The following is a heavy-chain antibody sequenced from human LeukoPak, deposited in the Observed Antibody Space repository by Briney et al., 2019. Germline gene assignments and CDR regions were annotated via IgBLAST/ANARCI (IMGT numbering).Heavy chain of an antibody. V-gene: IGHV4-4*07. CDR3: AAGSQSTALIK. CDR2: MYPSGET. J-gene: IGHJ4*02. CDR1: GGSISSYY. D-gene: IGHD5-18*01. Sequence: SGTLSLTCTVSGGSISSYYWSWIRQPAGKGLEWIGRMYPSGETNYNPTLKSRVTISLDTSKNQFSLRLSSVTAADTAVYYCAAGSQSTALIKWGQGTLVTVSS.